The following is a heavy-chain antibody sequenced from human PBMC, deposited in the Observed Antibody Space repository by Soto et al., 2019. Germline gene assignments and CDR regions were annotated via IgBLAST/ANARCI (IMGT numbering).Heavy chain of an antibody. CDR1: GFTFSSYG. Sequence: QVQLVESGGGVVQPGRSLRLSCAASGFTFSSYGMHWVRQAPGKGLEWVAVISYDGSNKYYADSVKGRFTISRDNSKNTLYLQINSLRAEDTAVYYCAKDGSCSGGSCYSSVDYWGQGTLVTVSS. J-gene: IGHJ4*02. CDR3: AKDGSCSGGSCYSSVDY. V-gene: IGHV3-30*18. CDR2: ISYDGSNK. D-gene: IGHD2-15*01.